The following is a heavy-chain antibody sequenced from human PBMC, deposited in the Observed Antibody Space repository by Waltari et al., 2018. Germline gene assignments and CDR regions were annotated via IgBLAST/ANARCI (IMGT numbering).Heavy chain of an antibody. V-gene: IGHV4-39*01. CDR1: GGSISSSSYY. CDR2: IYYSGST. J-gene: IGHJ4*02. CDR3: ARQRGISSGWSYYFDY. D-gene: IGHD6-19*01. Sequence: QLQLQESGPGLVKPSETLSLTCTVSGGSISSSSYYWGWIRQPPGKGLEWIGSIYYSGSTYYNPSLKSRVTISVDTSKNQFSLKLSSVTAADTAVYYCARQRGISSGWSYYFDYWGQGTLVTVSS.